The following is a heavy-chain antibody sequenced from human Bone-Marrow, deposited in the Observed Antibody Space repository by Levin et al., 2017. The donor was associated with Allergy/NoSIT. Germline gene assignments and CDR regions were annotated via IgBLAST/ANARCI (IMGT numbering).Heavy chain of an antibody. Sequence: GESLKISCKASGYTFTSFDINWVRQAPGQGLEWMGRMNPNSGETGYAQKFQGRVTMTRDTSTSTAYMELSSLRSGDTAVYYCARGSDYGDFEYCQYWGQGTPVNVSS. J-gene: IGHJ1*01. D-gene: IGHD4-17*01. CDR1: GYTFTSFD. CDR3: ARGSDYGDFEYCQY. CDR2: MNPNSGET. V-gene: IGHV1-8*01.